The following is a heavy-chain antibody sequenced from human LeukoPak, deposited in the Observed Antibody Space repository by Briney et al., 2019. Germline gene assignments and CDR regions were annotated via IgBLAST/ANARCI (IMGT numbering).Heavy chain of an antibody. Sequence: SETLSLTCIFTGGSISSGSYYWSWIREPAGKGLEWIGRIYTSGSTNYNPSLKSRVTISVDTSKNQFSLKLSSVTAADTAVYYCARDKGHCYDSSGYWGNWFDPWGQGTLVTVSS. J-gene: IGHJ5*02. V-gene: IGHV4-61*02. CDR1: GGSISSGSYY. CDR3: ARDKGHCYDSSGYWGNWFDP. D-gene: IGHD3-22*01. CDR2: IYTSGST.